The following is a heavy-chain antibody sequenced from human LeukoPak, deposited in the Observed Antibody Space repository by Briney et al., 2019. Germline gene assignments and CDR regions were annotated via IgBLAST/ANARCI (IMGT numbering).Heavy chain of an antibody. Sequence: PSETLSLTCTVSGGSISSSSYCWGWIRQPPGKGLEWIGSICYSGSTFYNPSLKSRVTLSVDTSKNQFSLKLSSVTAADTAVYYCARGPHTGVNYYDSSGYYYWGQGTLVTVSS. V-gene: IGHV4-39*01. D-gene: IGHD3-22*01. CDR3: ARGPHTGVNYYDSSGYYY. J-gene: IGHJ4*02. CDR2: ICYSGST. CDR1: GGSISSSSYC.